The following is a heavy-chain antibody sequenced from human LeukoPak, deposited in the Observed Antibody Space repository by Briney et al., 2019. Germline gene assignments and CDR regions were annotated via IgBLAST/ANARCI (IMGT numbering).Heavy chain of an antibody. J-gene: IGHJ4*02. CDR3: ARHLSGVTGYTYGRGIDY. CDR2: IKKDGSEK. D-gene: IGHD5-18*01. CDR1: GFTFSSYW. V-gene: IGHV3-7*01. Sequence: GGSLRLSCAASGFTFSSYWMSWVRQAPGKGLEWVANIKKDGSEKYYVDSVKGRFTISRDNAKTSLYLQMNSLRAEDTAVYYCARHLSGVTGYTYGRGIDYWGQGTLVAVSS.